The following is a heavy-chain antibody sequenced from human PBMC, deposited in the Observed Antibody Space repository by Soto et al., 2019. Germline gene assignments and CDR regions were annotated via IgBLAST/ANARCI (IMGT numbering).Heavy chain of an antibody. V-gene: IGHV4-4*07. Sequence: PSETLSLTCTVSGDSITSYYWTWIRQAAGKRLECIGRVFSSGTTNYNPSLKSRVTMSVDTSKNQLSLKLTSVTAADTAVYYCARVGDSGYYWYFDYWGQGALVTSPQ. CDR2: VFSSGTT. CDR1: GDSITSYY. CDR3: ARVGDSGYYWYFDY. J-gene: IGHJ4*02. D-gene: IGHD3-22*01.